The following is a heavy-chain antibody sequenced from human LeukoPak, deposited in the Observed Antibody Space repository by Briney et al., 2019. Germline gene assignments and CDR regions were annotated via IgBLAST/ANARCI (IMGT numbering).Heavy chain of an antibody. J-gene: IGHJ5*02. CDR2: INPSGGST. D-gene: IGHD3-3*01. V-gene: IGHV1-46*01. CDR1: GYTFTSYY. CDR3: ARDGSPYYDFWSGPTENWFDP. Sequence: ASVKVSCKASGYTFTSYYMHWVRQAPGQGLEWMGIINPSGGSTSYAQKFQGRVTMTRDRSTSTVYMELSSLRSEDTAVYYCARDGSPYYDFWSGPTENWFDPWGQGTLVTVSS.